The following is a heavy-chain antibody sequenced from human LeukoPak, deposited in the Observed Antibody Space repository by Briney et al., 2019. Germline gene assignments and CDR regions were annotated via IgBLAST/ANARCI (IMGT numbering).Heavy chain of an antibody. CDR2: ISSSGGTI. CDR3: ARQGYYYYMDV. V-gene: IGHV3-48*04. CDR1: GFTFSRYS. J-gene: IGHJ6*03. Sequence: GGSLRLSCAASGFTFSRYSMNWVRQAPGKGLEWISYISSSGGTIYYADSVKGRFTISRDNTDNSLFLQMSSLRAEDTAVYYCARQGYYYYMDVWGKGTTVTVSS.